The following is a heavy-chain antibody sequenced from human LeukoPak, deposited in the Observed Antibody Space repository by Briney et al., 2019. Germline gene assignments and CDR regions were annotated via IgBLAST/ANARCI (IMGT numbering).Heavy chain of an antibody. D-gene: IGHD3-16*01. CDR2: IKQDGSGK. V-gene: IGHV3-7*01. CDR1: GFTFSSYW. Sequence: GGSLRLSCVGSGFTFSSYWMSWVRQAQGKGLEWVANIKQDGSGKSYVDSVRGRFTISRDNAKNSLYLQVNSLRAEDAAVYYCARAGENDYYFYYMDVWGKGTTVTVSS. CDR3: ARAGENDYYFYYMDV. J-gene: IGHJ6*03.